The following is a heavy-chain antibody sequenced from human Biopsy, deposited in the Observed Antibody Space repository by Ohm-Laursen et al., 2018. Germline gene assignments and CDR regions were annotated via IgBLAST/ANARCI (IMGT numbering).Heavy chain of an antibody. Sequence: SLRLSCAASGFTFSDAWMTWVRQAPGKGLEWVARITGKSYGGSIDYAAPVKGNFIISRDDSKSTLYLQMNDLKNEDTAVYYCARAAYSSNWGPRNYYYNGMDVWGQGTTVIVSS. CDR3: ARAAYSSNWGPRNYYYNGMDV. CDR2: ITGKSYGGSI. V-gene: IGHV3-15*07. CDR1: GFTFSDAW. J-gene: IGHJ6*02. D-gene: IGHD6-13*01.